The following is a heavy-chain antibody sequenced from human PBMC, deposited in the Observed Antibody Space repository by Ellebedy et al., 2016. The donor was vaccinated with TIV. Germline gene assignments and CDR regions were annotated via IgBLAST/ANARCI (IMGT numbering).Heavy chain of an antibody. CDR1: RIAFDLYG. J-gene: IGHJ3*02. CDR2: ISFDGGNQ. Sequence: GGSLRLXXVASRIAFDLYGMHWVRQAPGRGLEWVAVISFDGGNQYYADSVQGRFTISRDNSKNTLFLQMTSLRPEDTAVYFCAKDRSKEVQWLDDTFDIWGRGTMVTVSS. V-gene: IGHV3-30*18. CDR3: AKDRSKEVQWLDDTFDI. D-gene: IGHD6-19*01.